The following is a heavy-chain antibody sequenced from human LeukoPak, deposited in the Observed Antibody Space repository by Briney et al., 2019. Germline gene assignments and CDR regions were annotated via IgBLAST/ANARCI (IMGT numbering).Heavy chain of an antibody. CDR1: GGSFSGYY. J-gene: IGHJ4*02. CDR2: INHSGST. D-gene: IGHD3-22*01. CDR3: ARGYYDSSGYYPFDY. V-gene: IGHV4-34*01. Sequence: SETLSLTCAVYGGSFSGYYWSWIRQPPGKGLEWIGEINHSGSTNYNPSLKSRVTISVDTSKNQFSLKLSSVTAADTAVYYCARGYYDSSGYYPFDYWGQGTLVTVPS.